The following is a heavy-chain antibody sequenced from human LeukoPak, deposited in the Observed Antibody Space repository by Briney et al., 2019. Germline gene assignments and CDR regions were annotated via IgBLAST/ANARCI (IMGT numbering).Heavy chain of an antibody. CDR3: AREGSDILTGYSFRYFDY. CDR1: GFTFSSNY. D-gene: IGHD3-9*01. J-gene: IGHJ4*02. Sequence: PGGSLRLSCAASGFTFSSNYMSWVRQAPGKGLEWVSVIYSGGSTYYSDSVTGRFTISRDNSKNTLYLQMNSLRAEDAAVYYCAREGSDILTGYSFRYFDYWGQGTLVTVSS. V-gene: IGHV3-53*01. CDR2: IYSGGST.